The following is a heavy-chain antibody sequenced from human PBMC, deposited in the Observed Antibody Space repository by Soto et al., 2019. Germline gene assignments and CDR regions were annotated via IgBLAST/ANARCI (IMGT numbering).Heavy chain of an antibody. V-gene: IGHV4-34*01. CDR2: INHSGST. CDR1: GGSFSGYY. D-gene: IGHD3-22*01. Sequence: QVQLQQWGAGLLKPSETLSLTCAVYGGSFSGYYWSWIRQPPGKGLEWIGEINHSGSTNYNPSLKSRVTISVDMSKNQFSLKLSSVTAADTAVYYCARGRWLRSSFDYWGQGTLVTVSS. CDR3: ARGRWLRSSFDY. J-gene: IGHJ4*02.